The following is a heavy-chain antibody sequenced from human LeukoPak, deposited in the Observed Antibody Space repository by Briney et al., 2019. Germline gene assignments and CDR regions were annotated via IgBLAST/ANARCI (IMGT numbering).Heavy chain of an antibody. J-gene: IGHJ5*02. CDR3: ARGRVQYYFGSGSQGWFDP. CDR2: INHSGST. Sequence: PSETLSLTCAAYGGSFSGYYWNWIRQSPEMGLEWIGEINHSGSTNYNPSLKTRVTISVDTPKNQFSLRLTSVTAADTAVYYCARGRVQYYFGSGSQGWFDPWGQGTLVTVSS. V-gene: IGHV4-34*01. CDR1: GGSFSGYY. D-gene: IGHD3-10*01.